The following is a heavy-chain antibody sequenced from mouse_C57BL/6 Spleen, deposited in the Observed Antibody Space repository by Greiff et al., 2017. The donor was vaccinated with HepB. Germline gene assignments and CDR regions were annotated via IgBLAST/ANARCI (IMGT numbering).Heavy chain of an antibody. Sequence: EVQWVESGEGLVKPGGSLKLSCAASGFTFSSYAMSWVRQTPEKRLEWVAYISSGGDYIYYADTVKGRFTISRDNARNTLYLQMSSLKSEDTAMYYCTRDHYGNYVYYYAMDYWGQGTSVTVSS. CDR1: GFTFSSYA. V-gene: IGHV5-9-1*02. CDR3: TRDHYGNYVYYYAMDY. J-gene: IGHJ4*01. D-gene: IGHD2-1*01. CDR2: ISSGGDYI.